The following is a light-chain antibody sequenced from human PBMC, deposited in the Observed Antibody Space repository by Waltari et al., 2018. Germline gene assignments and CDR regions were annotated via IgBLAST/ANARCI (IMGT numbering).Light chain of an antibody. CDR1: TSNTGSNL. CDR2: RSD. Sequence: QSVLTQPPSASGTPGQRVTISCSGSTSNTGSNLVHWYQQPPGKAPKLLIYRSDQRPSGVPDRFSGSKSGTSASLAISGLQSEDEADYYCAAWDDSLNGHWVFGGGTKVTVL. J-gene: IGLJ3*02. CDR3: AAWDDSLNGHWV. V-gene: IGLV1-44*01.